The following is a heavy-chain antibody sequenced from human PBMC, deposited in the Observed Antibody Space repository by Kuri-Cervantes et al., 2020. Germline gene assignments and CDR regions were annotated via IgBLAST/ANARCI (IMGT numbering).Heavy chain of an antibody. D-gene: IGHD5-12*01. V-gene: IGHV1-18*01. CDR2: ISAYNGNT. J-gene: IGHJ6*02. Sequence: ASVKVSCKASGYTFTSYGISWVRQAPGQGLEWMGWISAYNGNTNYAQKLQGRVTMTTDTSTSTAYMELRSLRYDDTGVYYCARDSRDIVAYYYYGMDVWGQGTTVTVSS. CDR3: ARDSRDIVAYYYYGMDV. CDR1: GYTFTSYG.